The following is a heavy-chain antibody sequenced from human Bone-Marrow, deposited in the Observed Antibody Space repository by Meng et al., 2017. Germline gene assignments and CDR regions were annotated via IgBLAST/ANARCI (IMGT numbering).Heavy chain of an antibody. V-gene: IGHV4-39*07. CDR1: GGSISSSSYY. J-gene: IGHJ6*02. CDR2: IYYSGST. Sequence: SETLSLTCTVSGGSISSSSYYWGWIRQPPGKGLEWIGSIYYSGSTYYNPSLKSRVTIPVDTSKNQFSLKLSSVTAADTAVYYCARDYGGSYYFGVPSNYYYYGMDVWGQGTTVTVSS. CDR3: ARDYGGSYYFGVPSNYYYYGMDV. D-gene: IGHD1-26*01.